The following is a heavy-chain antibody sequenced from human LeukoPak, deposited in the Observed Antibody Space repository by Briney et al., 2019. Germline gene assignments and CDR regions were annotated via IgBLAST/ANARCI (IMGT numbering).Heavy chain of an antibody. CDR1: GGTLSSYA. Sequence: ASGNVSCKPSGGTLSSYAIRWVGQAAGQEGEGMGRFIPIFGTGNYAPKFQSRVTITADKSTSTAYMELSSLRSEDKTVYYCARDREGSSYYYYYYYMDVWGKGTTVTVSS. CDR2: FIPIFGTG. D-gene: IGHD5-24*01. J-gene: IGHJ6*03. V-gene: IGHV1-69*06. CDR3: ARDREGSSYYYYYYYMDV.